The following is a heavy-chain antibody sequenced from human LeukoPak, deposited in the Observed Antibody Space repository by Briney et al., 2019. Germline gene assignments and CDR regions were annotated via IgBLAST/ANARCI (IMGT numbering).Heavy chain of an antibody. CDR3: ARRGGFLLRYFDGLLPMLNDP. D-gene: IGHD3-9*01. V-gene: IGHV3-30-3*01. Sequence: GGPVTLLWGASGFLYRSHAMLGPREAPGGGVEGVAVISYGGSNKYYAVSVKGRFTISRDNSKNSLYLQMNTLRTEDTAVYYCARRGGFLLRYFDGLLPMLNDPWGQGTLVTVSS. CDR2: ISYGGSNK. CDR1: GFLYRSHA. J-gene: IGHJ5*02.